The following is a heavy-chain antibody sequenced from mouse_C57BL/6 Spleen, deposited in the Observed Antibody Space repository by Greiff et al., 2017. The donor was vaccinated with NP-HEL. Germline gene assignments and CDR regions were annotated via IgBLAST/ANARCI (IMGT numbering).Heavy chain of an antibody. V-gene: IGHV5-9-1*02. D-gene: IGHD4-1*01. J-gene: IGHJ2*01. CDR1: GFTFSSYA. CDR2: ISSGGDYI. Sequence: EVQLQESGEGLVKPGGSLKLSCAASGFTFSSYAMSWVRQTPEKRLEWVAYISSGGDYIYYADTVKGRFTISRDNARNTLYLQMSSLKSEDTAMYYCTREGASGLGLFFDYWGQGTTLTVSS. CDR3: TREGASGLGLFFDY.